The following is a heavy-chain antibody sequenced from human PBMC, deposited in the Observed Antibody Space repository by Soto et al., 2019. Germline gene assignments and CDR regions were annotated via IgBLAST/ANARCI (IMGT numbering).Heavy chain of an antibody. J-gene: IGHJ2*01. V-gene: IGHV4-34*01. CDR1: GGSFSGYY. D-gene: IGHD3-9*01. CDR2: INDRGSI. Sequence: QVQLQQWGAGPLRPLETLSLTCGVSGGSFSGYYWAWIRQSPGKELEWIGAINDRGSINYNQSLKSRVSISVDTSKNHYSLNLRSVTAADTAVYYCARESHDILTGPPWVWYFDLWGRGTLVTVSS. CDR3: ARESHDILTGPPWVWYFDL.